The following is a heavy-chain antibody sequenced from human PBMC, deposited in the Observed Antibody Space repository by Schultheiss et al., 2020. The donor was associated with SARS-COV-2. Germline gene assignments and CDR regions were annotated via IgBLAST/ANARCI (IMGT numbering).Heavy chain of an antibody. D-gene: IGHD1-26*01. CDR2: ISYDGSNK. CDR3: ARALGGSYYSWYFDL. CDR1: GFTFSSYA. V-gene: IGHV3-30*01. Sequence: GGSLRLSCAASGFTFSSYAMHWVRQAPGKGLEWVAVISYDGSNKYYADSVKGRFTISRDNSKNTLYLQMNSLRAEDTAVYYCARALGGSYYSWYFDLWGRGTLVTVSS. J-gene: IGHJ2*01.